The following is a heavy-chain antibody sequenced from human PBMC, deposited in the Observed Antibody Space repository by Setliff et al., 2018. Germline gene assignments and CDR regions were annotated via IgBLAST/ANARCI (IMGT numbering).Heavy chain of an antibody. CDR1: GYTFTSYA. D-gene: IGHD1-1*01. Sequence: RASVKVSCKASGYTFTSYAMHWVRQAPGQRLEWMGWINAGNGNTKYSQKFQGRVTITRDTSASTAYMELSSLRSEDTAVYYCARGDGTTYPSDYWGQGTLVTV. V-gene: IGHV1-3*01. CDR3: ARGDGTTYPSDY. CDR2: INAGNGNT. J-gene: IGHJ4*02.